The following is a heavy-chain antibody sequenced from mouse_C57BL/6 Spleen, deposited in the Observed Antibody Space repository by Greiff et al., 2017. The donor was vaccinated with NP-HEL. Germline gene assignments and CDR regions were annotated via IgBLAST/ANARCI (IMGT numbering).Heavy chain of an antibody. CDR3: STWGYDGNIFDY. CDR1: GFNIKDDY. Sequence: VQLQQSGAELVRPGASVKLSCTASGFNIKDDYMHWVKQRPEQGLEWIGWIDPENGDTEYASKFQGKATITADTSSNTAYLQLSSLTSEDTAVYYCSTWGYDGNIFDYWGQGTTVTVSS. J-gene: IGHJ2*01. CDR2: IDPENGDT. V-gene: IGHV14-4*01. D-gene: IGHD2-1*01.